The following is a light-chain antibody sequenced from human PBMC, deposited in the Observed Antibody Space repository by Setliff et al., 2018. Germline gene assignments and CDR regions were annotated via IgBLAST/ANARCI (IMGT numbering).Light chain of an antibody. J-gene: IGLJ1*01. V-gene: IGLV2-23*02. CDR1: SSDVGGYNY. Sequence: LAQPASVSGSPGQSITISCTGTSSDVGGYNYVSWYQQHPGKAPKLMIYEVSNRPSGVSNRFSGSKSGNTASLTISGLQAEDEADYYCCSYAGISTFGPYVFGTGTKVTVL. CDR2: EVS. CDR3: CSYAGISTFGPYV.